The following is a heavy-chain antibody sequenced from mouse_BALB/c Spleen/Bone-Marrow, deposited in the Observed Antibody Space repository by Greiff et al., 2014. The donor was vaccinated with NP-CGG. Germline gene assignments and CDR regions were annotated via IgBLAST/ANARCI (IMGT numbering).Heavy chain of an antibody. CDR1: GFNIEDSY. CDR2: IDPANGNT. D-gene: IGHD1-1*01. Sequence: EVQLQQSGAEIVKPGASVKSSCTTSGFNIEDSYIYWMKQRPEQGLEWIGRIDPANGNTKYDPKFQGKATITVDTSSATAYLQLSSLPSEDTAVYYCARNYGSSLDYWGQGATLTVSS. V-gene: IGHV14-3*02. J-gene: IGHJ2*01. CDR3: ARNYGSSLDY.